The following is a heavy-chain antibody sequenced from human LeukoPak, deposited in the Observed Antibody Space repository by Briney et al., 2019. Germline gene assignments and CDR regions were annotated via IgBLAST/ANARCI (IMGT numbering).Heavy chain of an antibody. Sequence: VASVKVSCKASGYTFTSYYLHWVRQAPGQGLEWMGIINPSAGSTSYAQKFQGGVTMTRDTSTSTVYMELSSLRSEDTAVYYCARKGDIAVAGLVLDHWGQGTLVTVSS. D-gene: IGHD6-19*01. CDR1: GYTFTSYY. J-gene: IGHJ4*02. CDR2: INPSAGST. V-gene: IGHV1-46*01. CDR3: ARKGDIAVAGLVLDH.